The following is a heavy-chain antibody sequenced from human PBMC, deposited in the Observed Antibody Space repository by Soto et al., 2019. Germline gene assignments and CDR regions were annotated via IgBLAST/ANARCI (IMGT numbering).Heavy chain of an antibody. D-gene: IGHD6-25*01. CDR1: GFSFSSYN. CDR2: VSGNGGNT. CDR3: AKDRMRASGWFDP. V-gene: IGHV3-23*01. Sequence: HPGGSLRLSCLASGFSFSSYNMNWIRQAPGKGLEWVSGVSGNGGNTYYADSVKGRFSISRDNSKNTLYLELNSLRAEDTAIYYCAKDRMRASGWFDPWGQGTPVTVSS. J-gene: IGHJ5*02.